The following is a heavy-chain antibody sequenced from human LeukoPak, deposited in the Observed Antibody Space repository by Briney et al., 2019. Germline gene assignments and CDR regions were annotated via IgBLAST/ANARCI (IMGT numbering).Heavy chain of an antibody. Sequence: GGSLRLSCAASESTFRSYAMSWVRQAPGKGLEWVSAISGSGATTYSADSVKGRFTISRDNSKNTLYLQMNSLRAEDTAVYYCAKGYSFGCCNYYYMDAWGKGTTVTVSS. CDR3: AKGYSFGCCNYYYMDA. V-gene: IGHV3-23*01. D-gene: IGHD5-18*01. CDR1: ESTFRSYA. J-gene: IGHJ6*03. CDR2: ISGSGATT.